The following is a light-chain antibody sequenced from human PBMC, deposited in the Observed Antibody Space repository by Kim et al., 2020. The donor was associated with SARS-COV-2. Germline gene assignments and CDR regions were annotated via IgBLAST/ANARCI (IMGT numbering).Light chain of an antibody. V-gene: IGKV4-1*01. Sequence: RATINCKSSQSILYSSNNKNYLAWYQQKPGLPPKLLIYWASTRESGVPDRFSGSGSGTDFTLTISSLQAEDVAVYYCQQYYRSPCSFGQGTKLEI. J-gene: IGKJ2*04. CDR3: QQYYRSPCS. CDR1: QSILYSSNNKNY. CDR2: WAS.